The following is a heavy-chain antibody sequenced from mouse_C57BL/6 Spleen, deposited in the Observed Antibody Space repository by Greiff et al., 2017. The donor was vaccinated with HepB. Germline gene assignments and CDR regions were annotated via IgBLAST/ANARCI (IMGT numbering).Heavy chain of an antibody. J-gene: IGHJ2*01. CDR1: GFNIKDYY. Sequence: EVQLQQSGAELVKPGASVKLSCTASGFNIKDYYMHWVKQRTEQGLEWIGRIDPEDGETKNAPKFQGKAPIKADTSSNTAYLQLSSLTSEDTAVYYWARWGPLLDYWGQGTTLTVSS. CDR2: IDPEDGET. CDR3: ARWGPLLDY. V-gene: IGHV14-2*01.